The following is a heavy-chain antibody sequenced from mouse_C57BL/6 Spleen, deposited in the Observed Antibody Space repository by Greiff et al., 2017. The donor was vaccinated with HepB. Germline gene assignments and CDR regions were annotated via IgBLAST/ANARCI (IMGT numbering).Heavy chain of an antibody. V-gene: IGHV6-6*01. D-gene: IGHD3-2*02. CDR1: GFTFSDAW. Sequence: EVKLMESGGGLVQPGGSMKLSCAASGFTFSDAWMDWVRQSPEKGLEWVAEIRNKANNHATYYAESVKGRFTISSDDSKSSVYLQMNSLRAEDTGIYYCTRDSGHGAMDYWGQGTSVTVSS. J-gene: IGHJ4*01. CDR3: TRDSGHGAMDY. CDR2: IRNKANNHAT.